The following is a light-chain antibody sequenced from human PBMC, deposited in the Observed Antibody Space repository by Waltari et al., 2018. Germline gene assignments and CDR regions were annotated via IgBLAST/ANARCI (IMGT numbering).Light chain of an antibody. V-gene: IGLV2-23*02. CDR2: DVI. CDR3: CSYAGRNIWV. CDR1: SSDVGVYNL. Sequence: QSALTQPASVSGSPGQSITISCTGTSSDVGVYNLVSWYQPHPGKAPELVVYDVISRPSGVSNRFSGSKSGNTASLTISGLQAEDEADYYCCSYAGRNIWVFGGGTKLTVL. J-gene: IGLJ3*02.